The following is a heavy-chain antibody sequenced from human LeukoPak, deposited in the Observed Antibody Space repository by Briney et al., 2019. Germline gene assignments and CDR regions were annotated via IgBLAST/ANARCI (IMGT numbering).Heavy chain of an antibody. J-gene: IGHJ4*02. V-gene: IGHV3-30*04. CDR1: GFTFSSYA. Sequence: GRSLRLSCAASGFTFSSYAMHWVRQAPGKGLEWVAVISYDGSNKYYADSVKGRFTISRDNSKNTLYLQMNSLRAEDTAVYYCARDDYVWGSYRFDYWGQETLVTVSS. D-gene: IGHD3-16*02. CDR3: ARDDYVWGSYRFDY. CDR2: ISYDGSNK.